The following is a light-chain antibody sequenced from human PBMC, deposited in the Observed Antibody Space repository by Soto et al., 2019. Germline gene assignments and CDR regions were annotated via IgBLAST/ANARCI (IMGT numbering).Light chain of an antibody. Sequence: EIVLTQSPGTLSLSPGERATLSCRASQSVSSNYLAWYQQKPGQAPRLLIYGASSRATGIPDRFSGSGSGTDFTLPISRLEPEDFAVYYCQQYDSSPWTFGQGTKGEIK. V-gene: IGKV3-20*01. CDR1: QSVSSNY. CDR3: QQYDSSPWT. CDR2: GAS. J-gene: IGKJ1*01.